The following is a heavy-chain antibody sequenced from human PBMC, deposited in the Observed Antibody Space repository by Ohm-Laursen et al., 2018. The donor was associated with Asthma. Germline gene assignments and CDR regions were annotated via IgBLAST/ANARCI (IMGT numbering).Heavy chain of an antibody. V-gene: IGHV3-64*02. Sequence: SLRLSCAAPGFTFSSYAMHWVRQAPGKGLEYVSAISSNGGSTYYADSVKGRFTISRDNSKNTLYLQMGSLRAEDMAVYYCARGAHSSGWYYFDYWGQGTLVTVSS. CDR1: GFTFSSYA. D-gene: IGHD6-19*01. J-gene: IGHJ4*02. CDR3: ARGAHSSGWYYFDY. CDR2: ISSNGGST.